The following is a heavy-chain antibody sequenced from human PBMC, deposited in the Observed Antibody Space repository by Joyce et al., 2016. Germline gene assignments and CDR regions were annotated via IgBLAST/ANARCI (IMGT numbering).Heavy chain of an antibody. J-gene: IGHJ4*02. V-gene: IGHV4-59*01. Sequence: QVQLQESGPGLVKPSETLSLSCTVSGGSISSYYWSWIRQPPGKGLEWIGYINHRGRTNYNPSLKRRVTISVDTSKNEFSLKMTSVTAADTAVYYCARGNDYDYWSGYEAHYFDYWGQGTLVTVSS. CDR3: ARGNDYDYWSGYEAHYFDY. CDR2: INHRGRT. CDR1: GGSISSYY. D-gene: IGHD3-3*01.